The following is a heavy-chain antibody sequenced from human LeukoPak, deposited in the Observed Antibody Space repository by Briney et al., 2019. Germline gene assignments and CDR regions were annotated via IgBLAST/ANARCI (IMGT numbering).Heavy chain of an antibody. CDR1: GFTFSSYW. D-gene: IGHD3-9*01. Sequence: GGSLRLSCAASGFTFSSYWMSWVRQAPGKGLEWVANIKQDGSGKYYVDSVKGRFTISRDNAKNSLYLQMNSLRAEDTAVYYCAREDILTGYPFDPWGQGTLVTVSS. CDR3: AREDILTGYPFDP. V-gene: IGHV3-7*01. CDR2: IKQDGSGK. J-gene: IGHJ5*02.